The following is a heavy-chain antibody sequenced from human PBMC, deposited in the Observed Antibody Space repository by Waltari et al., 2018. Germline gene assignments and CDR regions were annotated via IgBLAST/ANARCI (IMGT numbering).Heavy chain of an antibody. CDR2: IIPIFGTA. Sequence: QVQLVQSGAEVKKPGSSVKVSCKASGGTFSSYAISWVRQAPGQGFEWMGGIIPIFGTANYAQKFQGRVTITTDESTSTAYMELSSLRSEDTAVYYCARNPHYYDSSGDDAFDIWGQGTMVTVSS. V-gene: IGHV1-69*05. D-gene: IGHD3-22*01. CDR1: GGTFSSYA. J-gene: IGHJ3*02. CDR3: ARNPHYYDSSGDDAFDI.